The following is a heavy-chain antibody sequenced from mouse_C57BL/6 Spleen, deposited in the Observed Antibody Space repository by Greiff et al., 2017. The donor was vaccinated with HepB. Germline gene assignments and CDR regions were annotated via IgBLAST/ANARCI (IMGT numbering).Heavy chain of an antibody. CDR1: GFTFSSYA. CDR3: ARALYYYGSSYFDY. Sequence: EVKLMESGGGLVKPGGSLKLSCAASGFTFSSYAMSWVRQTPEKRLEWVATISDGGSYTYYPDNVKGRFTISRDNAKNNLYLQMSHLKSEDTAMYYCARALYYYGSSYFDYWGQGTTLTVSS. J-gene: IGHJ2*01. V-gene: IGHV5-4*03. CDR2: ISDGGSYT. D-gene: IGHD1-1*01.